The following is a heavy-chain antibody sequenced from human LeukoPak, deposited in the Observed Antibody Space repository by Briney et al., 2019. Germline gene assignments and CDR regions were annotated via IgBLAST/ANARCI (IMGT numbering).Heavy chain of an antibody. CDR3: ARELPRPYYYYMDV. J-gene: IGHJ6*03. Sequence: ASVKVSCKASGYTFTSYGISWVRQAPGQGLEWMGWISAYNGNTNYAQKLQGRVTMTTDTSTSTAYMELRSLRSDDTAVYYCARELPRPYYYYMDVWGKGTTVTISS. V-gene: IGHV1-18*01. CDR2: ISAYNGNT. CDR1: GYTFTSYG. D-gene: IGHD1-1*01.